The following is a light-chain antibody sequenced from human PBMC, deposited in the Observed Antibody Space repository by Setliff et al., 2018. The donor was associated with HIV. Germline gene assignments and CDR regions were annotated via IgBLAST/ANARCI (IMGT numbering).Light chain of an antibody. Sequence: QSVLTQAASVSGSPGQSITIFCIGTSSDIGVYDYVSWYQQHPGEAPKLIIYEVTNRPSGVSNRFSGSKSGNTASLTISGLQAEDEADYYCSSYRRTNTWVFGGGTRSPS. J-gene: IGLJ2*01. CDR2: EVT. V-gene: IGLV2-14*01. CDR1: SSDIGVYDY. CDR3: SSYRRTNTWV.